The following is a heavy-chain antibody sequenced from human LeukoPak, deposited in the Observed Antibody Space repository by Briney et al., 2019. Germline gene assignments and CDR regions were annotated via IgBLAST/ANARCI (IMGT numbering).Heavy chain of an antibody. CDR2: IRSKAYGGTA. CDR3: TREIRYFDWFQADY. J-gene: IGHJ4*02. Sequence: PGGSLRLSCTASGFTFGDHFVSWFRQAPGKGLEWVGFIRSKAYGGTAEYAASVKGRFTISRDDSKGVAYLQMDSLKTEDTAVYYCTREIRYFDWFQADYWGQGTLVTVSS. CDR1: GFTFGDHF. D-gene: IGHD3-9*01. V-gene: IGHV3-49*03.